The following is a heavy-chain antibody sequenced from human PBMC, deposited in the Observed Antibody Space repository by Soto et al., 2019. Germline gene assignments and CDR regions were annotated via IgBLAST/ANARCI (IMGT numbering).Heavy chain of an antibody. J-gene: IGHJ4*02. CDR1: GFGFSAYS. V-gene: IGHV3-30-3*01. D-gene: IGHD2-2*02. CDR2: IQHNGDTI. CDR3: ARDLYHCSSTSCYNGFDY. Sequence: PGGSLRLSCEASGFGFSAYSMHWVRQAPGKGLEWVAVIQHNGDTIHYADSVRGRFTISRDNYNNILYLQMNGLTPEDTAVYYCARDLYHCSSTSCYNGFDYWGQGTLVTVSS.